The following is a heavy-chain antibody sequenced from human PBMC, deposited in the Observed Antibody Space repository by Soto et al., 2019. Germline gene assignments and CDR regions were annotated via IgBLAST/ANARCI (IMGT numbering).Heavy chain of an antibody. CDR2: IKQDGSEK. J-gene: IGHJ6*02. CDR3: ARDARSTGTRRSRYYYGMDV. D-gene: IGHD1-1*01. V-gene: IGHV3-7*03. CDR1: GFTFSSYW. Sequence: EVQLVESGGGLVQPGGSLRLSCAASGFTFSSYWMSWVRQAPGKGLEWVANIKQDGSEKYYVDSVKGRFTISRDNAKNSLYLQMNSLRAEDTAVYYCARDARSTGTRRSRYYYGMDVWGQGTTVTVSS.